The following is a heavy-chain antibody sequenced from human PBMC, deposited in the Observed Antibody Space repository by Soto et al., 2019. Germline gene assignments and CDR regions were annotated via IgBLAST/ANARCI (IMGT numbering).Heavy chain of an antibody. D-gene: IGHD3-3*01. CDR1: GGSFSGYY. CDR3: AHVYYDFWSGYYTGYYFDY. J-gene: IGHJ4*02. Sequence: SETLSLTCAVYGGSFSGYYWSWIRQPPGKGLEWIGEINHSGSTNYNPSLKSRVTISVDTSKNQFSLKLSSVTAADTAVYYCAHVYYDFWSGYYTGYYFDYWGQGTLVTVSS. V-gene: IGHV4-34*01. CDR2: INHSGST.